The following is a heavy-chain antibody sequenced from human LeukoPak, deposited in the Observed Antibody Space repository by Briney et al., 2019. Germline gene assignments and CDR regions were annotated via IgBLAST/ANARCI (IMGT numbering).Heavy chain of an antibody. CDR3: AREGGKGWFDP. V-gene: IGHV3-30-3*01. D-gene: IGHD3-16*01. CDR1: GFTFSSYA. CDR2: ISYDGSNK. Sequence: GGSLRLSCAASGFTFSSYAMHWVRQAPGKGLEWVAVISYDGSNKYYADSVKGRFTISRDNSKNTLYLQMNSLRAEDTAVYYCAREGGKGWFDPWGQGTLVTVSS. J-gene: IGHJ5*02.